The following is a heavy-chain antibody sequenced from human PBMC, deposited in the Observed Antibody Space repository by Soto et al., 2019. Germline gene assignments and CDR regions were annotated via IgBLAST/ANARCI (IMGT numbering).Heavy chain of an antibody. CDR1: GFIFSTYA. J-gene: IGHJ1*01. CDR2: ISSNGRST. D-gene: IGHD2-8*01. V-gene: IGHV3-64*01. Sequence: EVKLVESGGGLVQPGGSLRLSCATSGFIFSTYAMHWVRQAPGKGLEYVSAISSNGRSTYYANSVKGRFTISRDNSKNTLYLQMDSLRAEYTAVYYCAIDRCTNGVCYAPSDDWGQGTLVTVSS. CDR3: AIDRCTNGVCYAPSDD.